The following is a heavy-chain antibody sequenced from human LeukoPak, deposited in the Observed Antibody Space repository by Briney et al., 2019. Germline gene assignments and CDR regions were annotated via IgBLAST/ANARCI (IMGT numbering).Heavy chain of an antibody. CDR1: GGSISSYY. Sequence: SETLSLTCTVSGGSISSYYWSWIRQPPGKGLEWIGYIYYSGSTNYNPSLKSRVTISVDTSKNQFSLKLSSVTAADTAVYYCAGVRCSSSWALFDYWGQGTLVTVSS. J-gene: IGHJ4*02. D-gene: IGHD6-13*01. CDR3: AGVRCSSSWALFDY. V-gene: IGHV4-59*01. CDR2: IYYSGST.